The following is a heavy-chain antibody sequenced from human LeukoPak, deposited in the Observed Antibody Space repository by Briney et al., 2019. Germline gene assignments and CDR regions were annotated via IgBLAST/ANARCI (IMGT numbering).Heavy chain of an antibody. V-gene: IGHV3-7*05. CDR3: ARAGNTYAYAY. Sequence: PGGSLRLSCVASRFTFSSYWMSWVRQAPGKGLEWVANIKHDGSEKYYVDSVKGRFTISRDNAKNSLYLQMNSLRAEDTAVYYCARAGNTYAYAYWGQGTLVTVSS. J-gene: IGHJ4*02. D-gene: IGHD3-16*01. CDR2: IKHDGSEK. CDR1: RFTFSSYW.